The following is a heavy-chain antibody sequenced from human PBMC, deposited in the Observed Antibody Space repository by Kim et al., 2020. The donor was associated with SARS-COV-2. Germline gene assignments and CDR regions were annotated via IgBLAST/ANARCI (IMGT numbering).Heavy chain of an antibody. J-gene: IGHJ4*02. Sequence: YSTPSRKSRVTISVDTSKNQFSLRLTSVTAADTAVYYCTGKQWVAYYFDSWGRGTLVTVSS. CDR3: TGKQWVAYYFDS. V-gene: IGHV4-39*01. D-gene: IGHD6-19*01.